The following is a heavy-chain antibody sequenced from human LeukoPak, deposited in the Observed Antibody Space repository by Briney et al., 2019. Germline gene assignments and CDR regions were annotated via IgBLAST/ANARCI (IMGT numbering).Heavy chain of an antibody. CDR1: GFTFSSYW. J-gene: IGHJ4*02. CDR2: INSDGSST. Sequence: GGSLRLSCAASGFTFSSYWMHWVRQAPGKGLVWVSRINSDGSSTSYADSVKGRFTISRDNAKNTLYLQMNSLRAEDTALYYCAKDILSGWLSRTTFDYWGQGTLVTVSS. CDR3: AKDILSGWLSRTTFDY. V-gene: IGHV3-74*01. D-gene: IGHD2-8*02.